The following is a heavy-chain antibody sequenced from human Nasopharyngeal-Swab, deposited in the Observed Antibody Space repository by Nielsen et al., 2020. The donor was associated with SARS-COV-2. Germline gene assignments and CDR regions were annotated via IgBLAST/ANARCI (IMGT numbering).Heavy chain of an antibody. V-gene: IGHV3-30*03. Sequence: GESLKISCAASGFTFSSYGMHWVRQAPGKGLEWVAVISYDGSNKYYADSVKGRFIISRDNAKNTLYLQMNSLRAEDTAVNYCAREFSKDYSNYYYGMDVWGQGTTVTVSS. J-gene: IGHJ6*02. CDR2: ISYDGSNK. CDR3: AREFSKDYSNYYYGMDV. CDR1: GFTFSSYG. D-gene: IGHD4-11*01.